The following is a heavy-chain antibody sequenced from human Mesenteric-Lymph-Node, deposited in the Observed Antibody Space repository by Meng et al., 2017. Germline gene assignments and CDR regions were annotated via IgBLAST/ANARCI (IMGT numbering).Heavy chain of an antibody. CDR2: INPNRGGT. CDR3: AREPYYYGSGLVY. CDR1: GYPVTGYD. D-gene: IGHD3-10*01. J-gene: IGHJ4*02. Sequence: QWLMGQTGAEVKTPGASVRFSCKASGYPVTGYDMHWVQQAHGQGLEWMGWINPNRGGTNHAPKFQGRVTMTRDMSISTAYMELSRLRSDDTAVYYCAREPYYYGSGLVYWGQGTLVTVSS. V-gene: IGHV1-2*02.